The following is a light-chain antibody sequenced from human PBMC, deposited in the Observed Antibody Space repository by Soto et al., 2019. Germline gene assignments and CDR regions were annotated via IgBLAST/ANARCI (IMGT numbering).Light chain of an antibody. CDR3: QQYNSYPLT. CDR2: KAS. CDR1: QSIDIW. J-gene: IGKJ4*01. Sequence: DIPMTQSPSTLSASVGDRVTITCRASQSIDIWLAWYQQKPGKAPKLLLYKASTLETGVPSRFSGSGSGTEFTLTISSLQPDDFATYYCQQYNSYPLTFGGGTKVEIK. V-gene: IGKV1-5*03.